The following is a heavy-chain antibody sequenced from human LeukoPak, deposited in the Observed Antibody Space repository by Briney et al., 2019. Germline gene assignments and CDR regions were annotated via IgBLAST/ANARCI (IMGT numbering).Heavy chain of an antibody. V-gene: IGHV3-48*03. Sequence: GGSLRLSCAGSGLTFSDYEMNWVRQAPGKGLEWVSYIASTGSTTYYADSVKGRFTISRDNAKNSLYLQMNSLRAEDTAVYYCARGGIYSGYDWGRGTLVTVSS. J-gene: IGHJ4*02. CDR1: GLTFSDYE. CDR3: ARGGIYSGYD. CDR2: IASTGSTT. D-gene: IGHD5-12*01.